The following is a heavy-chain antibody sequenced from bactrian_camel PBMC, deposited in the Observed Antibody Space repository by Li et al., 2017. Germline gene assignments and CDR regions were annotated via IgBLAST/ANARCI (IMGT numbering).Heavy chain of an antibody. Sequence: HVQLVESGGGSVQAGGSLRLSCAVVGHTFNRLYIGWFVTAPGKVREGVAAISPGGAQTTYADSVKGRSTISQDNDENTVDLQMNSLKSEDTAMYYCAAGPSCDYYSNPAAFNYWGQGTQVTVSS. V-gene: IGHV3-3*01. J-gene: IGHJ4*01. CDR3: AAGPSCDYYSNPAAFNY. D-gene: IGHD2*01. CDR2: ISPGGAQT. CDR1: GHTFNRLY.